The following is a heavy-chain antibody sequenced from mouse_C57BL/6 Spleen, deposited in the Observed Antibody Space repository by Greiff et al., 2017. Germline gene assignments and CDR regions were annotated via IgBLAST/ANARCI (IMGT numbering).Heavy chain of an antibody. J-gene: IGHJ2*01. Sequence: EVNLVESEGGLVQPGSSMKLSCTASGFTFSDYYMAWVRQVPEKGLEWVANINYDGSSTYYLDSLKSRFIISRDNAKNILYLQMSSLKSEDTATYYCAREGYFDYWGQGTTLTVSS. CDR2: INYDGSST. CDR1: GFTFSDYY. V-gene: IGHV5-16*01. CDR3: AREGYFDY.